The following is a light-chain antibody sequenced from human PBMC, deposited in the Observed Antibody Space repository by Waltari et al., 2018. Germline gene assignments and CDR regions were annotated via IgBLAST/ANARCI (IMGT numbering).Light chain of an antibody. J-gene: IGKJ1*01. V-gene: IGKV3-20*01. Sequence: EIVLTQSPGTVSLSPGEGANLSCRASQSVNGALAWYQQKPGQAPRLLIYHASNRATGIPDRFSGSGSGTDFSLTISRLEPEDFAVYYCQHYLRLPVTFGQGTKVEI. CDR2: HAS. CDR1: QSVNGA. CDR3: QHYLRLPVT.